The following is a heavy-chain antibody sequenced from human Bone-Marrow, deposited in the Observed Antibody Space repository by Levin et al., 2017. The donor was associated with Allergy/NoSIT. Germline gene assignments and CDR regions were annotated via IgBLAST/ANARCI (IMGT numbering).Heavy chain of an antibody. CDR2: IYWNDDV. Sequence: SGPTLVKPTQTLTLTCTFSGFSLNTRGVGVAWIRQPPEKALEWLALIYWNDDVRYSPSLQNRLIVTKDTSKNQVVLTMTHMDPVDTATYYCAHSGDYFKMVRGIIIDHFDSWGQGILVTVSS. J-gene: IGHJ4*02. V-gene: IGHV2-5*01. CDR1: GFSLNTRGVG. D-gene: IGHD3-10*01. CDR3: AHSGDYFKMVRGIIIDHFDS.